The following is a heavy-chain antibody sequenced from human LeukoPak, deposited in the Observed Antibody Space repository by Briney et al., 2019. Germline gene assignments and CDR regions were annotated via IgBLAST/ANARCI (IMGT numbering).Heavy chain of an antibody. Sequence: GSLRLSCAASGFTFDDYGMSWVRQAPGKGLEWVSGINWNGGSTGYADSVKGRFTISRDNAKNSLYLQMNSLRAEDTALYYCARSTQQQLAPDYWGQGTLVTVSS. CDR2: INWNGGST. V-gene: IGHV3-20*04. D-gene: IGHD6-13*01. J-gene: IGHJ4*02. CDR1: GFTFDDYG. CDR3: ARSTQQQLAPDY.